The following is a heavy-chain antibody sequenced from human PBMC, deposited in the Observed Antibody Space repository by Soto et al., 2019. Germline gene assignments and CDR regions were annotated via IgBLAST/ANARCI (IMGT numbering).Heavy chain of an antibody. J-gene: IGHJ5*02. V-gene: IGHV1-18*01. CDR2: ISPYNGDT. CDR3: ARDRGYCSGGRCSSYWFDP. CDR1: RYTFISYA. Sequence: QVQLVQSGAEVKNPGASVKVSCKASRYTFISYAISWVRQAPGQGLEWMGWISPYNGDTNYAQRFQGRVTMTTDTASSTAYMELRSLRSDDTAVYYCARDRGYCSGGRCSSYWFDPWGQGTLVTVP. D-gene: IGHD2-15*01.